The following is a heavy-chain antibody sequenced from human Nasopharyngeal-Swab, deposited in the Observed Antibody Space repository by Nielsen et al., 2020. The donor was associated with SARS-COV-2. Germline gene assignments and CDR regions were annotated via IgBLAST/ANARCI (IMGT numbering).Heavy chain of an antibody. J-gene: IGHJ3*02. CDR3: AKDVLGIAAAPPLGAFDI. Sequence: WVRQAPGQGLEWMGGIIPIFGTANYAQKFQGRVTITADESTSTAYMELSSLRAEDTAVYYCAKDVLGIAAAPPLGAFDIWGQGTMVTVSS. V-gene: IGHV1-69*01. D-gene: IGHD6-13*01. CDR2: IIPIFGTA.